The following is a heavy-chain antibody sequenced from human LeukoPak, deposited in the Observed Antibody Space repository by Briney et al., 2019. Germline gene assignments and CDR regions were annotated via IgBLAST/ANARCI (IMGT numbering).Heavy chain of an antibody. V-gene: IGHV4-59*01. J-gene: IGHJ5*02. CDR3: ARIRRGYSGYDFGWFDP. Sequence: SETLSLTCTVSGGSISSYYWSWIRQPPGKGLEWIGYIYYSGSTNYNPSLKSRVTISVDTSKNQFSLKLSSVTAADTAVYYCARIRRGYSGYDFGWFDPWGQGTLVIVSS. D-gene: IGHD5-12*01. CDR2: IYYSGST. CDR1: GGSISSYY.